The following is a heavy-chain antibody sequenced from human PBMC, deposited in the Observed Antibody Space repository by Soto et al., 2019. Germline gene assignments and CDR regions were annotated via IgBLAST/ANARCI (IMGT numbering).Heavy chain of an antibody. CDR1: GFTFSSYG. Sequence: GGSLRLSCAASGFTFSSYGMHWVRQAPGKGLEWVAVIWYDGSNKYYADSVKGRFTISRDNSKNTLYLQMNSLRAEDTAVYYCASDRYYSKYNYYYYYYMDVWGKGTTVTVSS. CDR2: IWYDGSNK. J-gene: IGHJ6*03. D-gene: IGHD4-4*01. CDR3: ASDRYYSKYNYYYYYYMDV. V-gene: IGHV3-33*01.